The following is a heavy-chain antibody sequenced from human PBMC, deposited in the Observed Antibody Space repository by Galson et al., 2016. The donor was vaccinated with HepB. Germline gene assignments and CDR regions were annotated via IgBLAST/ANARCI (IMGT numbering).Heavy chain of an antibody. Sequence: SLRLSCAASGFTFSSSGMRWVRQAPGKGLEWVSAISHSGGSTYYADSVKGRFTISRDNSKNTLYLQMNSLRAEDTAFYYCARDTRSGFYSRGFDRWGKGTLVTVSS. V-gene: IGHV3-23*01. CDR1: GFTFSSSG. D-gene: IGHD3-3*01. J-gene: IGHJ5*02. CDR3: ARDTRSGFYSRGFDR. CDR2: ISHSGGST.